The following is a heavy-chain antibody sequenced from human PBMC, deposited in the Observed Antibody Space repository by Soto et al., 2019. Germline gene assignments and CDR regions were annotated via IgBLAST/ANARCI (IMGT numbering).Heavy chain of an antibody. V-gene: IGHV4-39*02. CDR2: IYYSGSA. J-gene: IGHJ5*02. Sequence: SETLSLTCTVSGGSISSSSYYWGWIRQPPGKGLEWIGSIYYSGSASYNPSLKSRVTISVDTSKNQFSLNLSSVTAADTAVYYCARDRARYYDILTGYYGGHWFDPWGQGTLVTVSS. CDR3: ARDRARYYDILTGYYGGHWFDP. D-gene: IGHD3-9*01. CDR1: GGSISSSSYY.